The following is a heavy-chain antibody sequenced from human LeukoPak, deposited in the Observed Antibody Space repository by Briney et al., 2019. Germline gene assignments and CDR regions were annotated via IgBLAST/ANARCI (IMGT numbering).Heavy chain of an antibody. J-gene: IGHJ3*02. CDR3: ARAVRGVIPDAFDI. CDR1: GFTVSSNY. Sequence: PGGSLRLSCAASGFTVSSNYMSWVRQAPGKGLEWVSVIYSGGSTYYADSVKGRFTISRDNSKNTLYLQMNSLRAEDTAVYYCARAVRGVIPDAFDIWGQGTMVTVSS. D-gene: IGHD3-10*01. V-gene: IGHV3-53*01. CDR2: IYSGGST.